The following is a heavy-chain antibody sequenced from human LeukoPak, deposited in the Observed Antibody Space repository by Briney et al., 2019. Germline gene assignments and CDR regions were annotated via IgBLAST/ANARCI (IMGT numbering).Heavy chain of an antibody. V-gene: IGHV3-48*03. CDR2: ISSTGITI. J-gene: IGHJ4*02. D-gene: IGHD6-19*01. CDR3: ARDSGSSGWYDYDY. Sequence: GGSLRLSCAASGFTFSNYEMNWVRQAPGKGLEWLAYISSTGITIYYADSVEGRFTISRDNAKNSLYLQMNSLRAEETAVYYCARDSGSSGWYDYDYWGQGTLVTVSS. CDR1: GFTFSNYE.